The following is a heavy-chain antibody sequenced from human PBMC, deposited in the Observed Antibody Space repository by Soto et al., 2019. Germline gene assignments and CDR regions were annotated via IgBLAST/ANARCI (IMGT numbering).Heavy chain of an antibody. D-gene: IGHD5-12*01. CDR2: IIPICGTA. V-gene: IGHV1-69*01. CDR1: GGTFSSYV. CDR3: ARARIGDGYNFGRFDH. J-gene: IGHJ4*02. Sequence: QVQVVQSGAEVKNPGSSVNVSCKASGGTFSSYVITWVRQAPGQGRAWMGGIIPICGTANYAQKFQGRLTITADESMSTAYMDLSSLRSEDTAVYYCARARIGDGYNFGRFDHWGQGTLVTVSS.